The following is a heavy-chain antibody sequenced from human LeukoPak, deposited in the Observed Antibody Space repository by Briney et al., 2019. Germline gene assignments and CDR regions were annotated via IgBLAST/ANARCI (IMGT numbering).Heavy chain of an antibody. Sequence: SETLSLTCTVSGGSISSYYWSWIRQPAGKGLEWIGRIYTSGSTNYNPSLKSRVTMSVDTSKNQFSLKLSSVTAADTAVYYCARYYYGSSLLSWFDPWGQGTLVTVSS. D-gene: IGHD3-10*01. CDR1: GGSISSYY. CDR2: IYTSGST. CDR3: ARYYYGSSLLSWFDP. J-gene: IGHJ5*02. V-gene: IGHV4-4*07.